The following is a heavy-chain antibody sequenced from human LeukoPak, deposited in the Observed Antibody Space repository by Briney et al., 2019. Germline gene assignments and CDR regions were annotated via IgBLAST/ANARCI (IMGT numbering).Heavy chain of an antibody. J-gene: IGHJ4*02. CDR3: AKDRSYYDRISNFDY. CDR2: ISGNGGST. CDR1: GFTFDDYG. D-gene: IGHD3-22*01. Sequence: PGGSLRLSCAASGFTFDDYGMSWVRQAPGKGLEWVSGISGNGGSTYYADSVEGRFTISRDNSKNTLYLQINNLRAEDTAIYYCAKDRSYYDRISNFDYWGQGTLVTVSS. V-gene: IGHV3-23*01.